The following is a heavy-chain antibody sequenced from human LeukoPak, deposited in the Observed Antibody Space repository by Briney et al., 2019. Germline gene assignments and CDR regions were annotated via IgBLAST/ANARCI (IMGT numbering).Heavy chain of an antibody. CDR3: ARDFGYYPYWYFDL. CDR2: IYYSGST. CDR1: GGSLSSGGYY. V-gene: IGHV4-31*03. Sequence: SETLSLTCTVSGGSLSSGGYYWSWIRQHPGKGLEWIGYIYYSGSTYYNPSLKSRVTISVDTPKNQSSLKLSSVTAADAAVYYCARDFGYYPYWYFDLWGRGTLVTVSS. J-gene: IGHJ2*01. D-gene: IGHD3-22*01.